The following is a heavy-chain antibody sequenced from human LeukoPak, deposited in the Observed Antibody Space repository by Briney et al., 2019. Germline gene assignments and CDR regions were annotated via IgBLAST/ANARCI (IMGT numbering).Heavy chain of an antibody. CDR2: INQGGSVK. D-gene: IGHD5-12*01. Sequence: PGGSLRLSCAASGFSFRDFWMTWVRQAPGKGREWGANINQGGSVKYYVDSVKGRFTISRDDAESSLYVQMNSLRDEDTAVYYCARFGYSGWNLEYWGQGTLVTVSS. CDR3: ARFGYSGWNLEY. V-gene: IGHV3-7*01. CDR1: GFSFRDFW. J-gene: IGHJ4*02.